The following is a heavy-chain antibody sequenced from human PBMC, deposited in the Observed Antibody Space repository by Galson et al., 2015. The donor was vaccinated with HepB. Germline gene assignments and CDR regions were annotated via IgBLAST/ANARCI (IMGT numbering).Heavy chain of an antibody. D-gene: IGHD6-13*01. CDR3: ARDSSSWYHYYYGMDV. CDR1: GFTFSSYG. J-gene: IGHJ6*02. V-gene: IGHV3-33*08. Sequence: SLRLSCAASGFTFSSYGMHWVRQAPGKGLEWVAVIWYDGSNKYYADSVKGRFTISRDNSKNTLYLQMNSLRAEDTAVYYCARDSSSWYHYYYGMDVWGQGTTVTVSS. CDR2: IWYDGSNK.